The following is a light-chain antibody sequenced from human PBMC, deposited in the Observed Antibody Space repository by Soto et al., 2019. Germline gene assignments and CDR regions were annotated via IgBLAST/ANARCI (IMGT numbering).Light chain of an antibody. CDR3: QSYDNSLSGWV. J-gene: IGLJ3*02. Sequence: QSVLTQPPSVSGAPGQRVTISCTGSSSNIGAGYDVHWYQQLPGTAPKLLIYGNNNRPSGVPDRFSGSKSDTSASLAITGLQAEDEADYYCQSYDNSLSGWVFGGGTKVTVL. CDR1: SSNIGAGYD. CDR2: GNN. V-gene: IGLV1-40*01.